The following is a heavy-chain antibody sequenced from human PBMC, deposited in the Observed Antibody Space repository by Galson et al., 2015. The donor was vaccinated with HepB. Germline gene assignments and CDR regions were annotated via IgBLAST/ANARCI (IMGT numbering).Heavy chain of an antibody. CDR1: GFTFSSYG. CDR2: ISYDGSNK. CDR3: AKTSAYYYGSGLIDY. V-gene: IGHV3-30*18. Sequence: SLRLSCAAPGFTFSSYGMHWVRQAPGKGLEWVAVISYDGSNKYYADSVKGRFTISRDNSKNTLYLQMNSLRAEDTAVYYCAKTSAYYYGSGLIDYWGQGTLVTVSS. D-gene: IGHD3-10*01. J-gene: IGHJ4*02.